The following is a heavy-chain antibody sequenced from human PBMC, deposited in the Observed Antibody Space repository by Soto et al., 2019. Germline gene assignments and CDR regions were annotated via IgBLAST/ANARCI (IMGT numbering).Heavy chain of an antibody. D-gene: IGHD2-15*01. Sequence: GGSLRLSCAASGFMYSSYSMSWVRQAPGKGLEWVSFISISSSHIYYAASVEGRFTISRDNAKNALYLQMNTLRAEDTAVYYCARVISCAGGTCSSVYQYYGMDVWGLGTTVTVSS. CDR2: ISISSSHI. CDR1: GFMYSSYS. CDR3: ARVISCAGGTCSSVYQYYGMDV. J-gene: IGHJ6*02. V-gene: IGHV3-21*01.